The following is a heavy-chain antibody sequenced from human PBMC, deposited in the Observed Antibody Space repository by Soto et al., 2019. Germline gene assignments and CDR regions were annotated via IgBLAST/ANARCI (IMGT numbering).Heavy chain of an antibody. V-gene: IGHV1-69*01. CDR2: MIPIFGTA. Sequence: QVQLVQSGAEVKKPGSSVNVSCKASGGTLRSYSISWVRQAPGQGLEWMGGMIPIFGTANYAQKFQGRVTIIADESTSTASMELTNLKSEDTAVYYCARSRLGGKLPSYTWFDPWGQGTLVTVSS. CDR1: GGTLRSYS. J-gene: IGHJ5*02. CDR3: ARSRLGGKLPSYTWFDP. D-gene: IGHD3-16*02.